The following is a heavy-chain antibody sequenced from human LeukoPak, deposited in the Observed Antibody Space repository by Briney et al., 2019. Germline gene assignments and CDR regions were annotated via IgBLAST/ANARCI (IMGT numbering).Heavy chain of an antibody. CDR3: ARLPEGGSYVDY. V-gene: IGHV4-34*01. J-gene: IGHJ4*02. CDR1: GGSFSGYY. D-gene: IGHD1-26*01. CDR2: INHSGST. Sequence: SETLSLTCGVYGGSFSGYYWSWIRQPPGKGPEWIGEINHSGSTNYNPSLKSRVTISVDTSKNQFSLKLSSVTAADTAVYYCARLPEGGSYVDYWGQGTLVTVSS.